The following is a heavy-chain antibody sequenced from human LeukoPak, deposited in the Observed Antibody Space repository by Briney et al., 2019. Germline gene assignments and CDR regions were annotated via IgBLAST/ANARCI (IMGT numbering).Heavy chain of an antibody. CDR3: ARGLSFWSGYLPN. D-gene: IGHD3-3*01. CDR2: ISAYNGST. Sequence: ASVKVSCKASGYTFTSYYIHWVRQAPGQGLEWMGWISAYNGSTNYAQKLQGRVTMTTDTSTSTAYMELSSLRSEDTAVYYCARGLSFWSGYLPNWGQGTLVTVSP. V-gene: IGHV1-18*04. J-gene: IGHJ4*02. CDR1: GYTFTSYY.